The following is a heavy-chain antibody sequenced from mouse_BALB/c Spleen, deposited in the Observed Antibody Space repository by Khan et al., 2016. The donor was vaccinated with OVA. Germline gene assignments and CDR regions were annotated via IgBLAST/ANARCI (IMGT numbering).Heavy chain of an antibody. CDR2: ISYSGNT. CDR1: GYSITSDYA. Sequence: VQLQQSGPGLVKPSQSLSLTCTVTGYSITSDYAWNWIRQFPGNKLEWMGYISYSGNTNYNPSLKSRISITRDTPKNQFFLQLNSVTTEDTVTYYCARVNGGDCDYGGQGTTLTVSS. CDR3: ARVNGGDCDY. V-gene: IGHV3-2*02. J-gene: IGHJ2*01.